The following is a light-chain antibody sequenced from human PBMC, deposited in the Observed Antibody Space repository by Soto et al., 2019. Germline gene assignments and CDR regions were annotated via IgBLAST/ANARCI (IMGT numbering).Light chain of an antibody. Sequence: QSVLTQPPSVSGAPGQRVTISCTGDSSNIGTPHDVQWNQQFPGTVPKLLIYADYERPSGVPDRFSGSKSGASAALVITGLRADDEADYYCQSYDNNVSGWVFGGGTQLTVL. CDR1: SSNIGTPHD. CDR3: QSYDNNVSGWV. CDR2: ADY. V-gene: IGLV1-40*01. J-gene: IGLJ3*02.